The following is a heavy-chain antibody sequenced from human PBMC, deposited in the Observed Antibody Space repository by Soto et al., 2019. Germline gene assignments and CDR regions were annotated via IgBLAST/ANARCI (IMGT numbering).Heavy chain of an antibody. D-gene: IGHD3-3*02. V-gene: IGHV4-34*01. CDR1: GGSFSGYY. Sequence: SETLSLTCAVYGGSFSGYYWRWIRQPPGKGLEWIGEINHSVSTNYNPSLKSRVTISVDTSQNQFSRQLSSVTAADPAVYYCAREGVAIFGVVIIYYGMDVWGQGTTVTAP. CDR2: INHSVST. J-gene: IGHJ6*02. CDR3: AREGVAIFGVVIIYYGMDV.